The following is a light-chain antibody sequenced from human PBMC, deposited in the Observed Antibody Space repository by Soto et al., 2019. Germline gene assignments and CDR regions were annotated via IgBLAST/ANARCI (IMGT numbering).Light chain of an antibody. J-gene: IGKJ4*01. CDR3: QQLNSYPRT. Sequence: EIVMTQSPATLSVSPWERATLSCRASQSVSSNLAWYQQKPGQAPRLLIYGASTRATGIPARFSGSGSGTEFTLTISSLQPEDFATFYCQQLNSYPRTFGGGTKVDIK. CDR1: QSVSSN. CDR2: GAS. V-gene: IGKV3-15*01.